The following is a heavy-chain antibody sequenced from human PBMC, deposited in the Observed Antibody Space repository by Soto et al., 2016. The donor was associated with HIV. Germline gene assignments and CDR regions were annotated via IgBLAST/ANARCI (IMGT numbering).Heavy chain of an antibody. J-gene: IGHJ5*02. Sequence: EVQLVESGGGLVQPGGSLRLSCAASGFTFSSYSMNWVRQAPGKGLEWVSYISGSSSTIYYADSVKGRFTISRDNAENSLYLQMNSLRAEDTAVYYCARSWDGGATSSTPVKEPGSDPVGQGTLVTVSS. D-gene: IGHD1-26*01. CDR2: ISGSSSTI. CDR1: GFTFSSYS. V-gene: IGHV3-48*01. CDR3: ARSWDGGATSSTPVKEPGSDP.